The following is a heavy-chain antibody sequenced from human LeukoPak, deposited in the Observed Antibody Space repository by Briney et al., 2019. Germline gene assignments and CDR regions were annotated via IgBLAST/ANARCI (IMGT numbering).Heavy chain of an antibody. CDR1: GFTFSSYS. D-gene: IGHD5-18*01. CDR3: ARDSGYSYGYAFDY. Sequence: RGSLRVSCVASGFTFSSYSMNWVRQAPGKGLEWVSSINSNSSYIYYADSLKGRFTISRDNAKNSLYLQMNSLRAEDTAVYYCARDSGYSYGYAFDYWGQGTLVTVSS. V-gene: IGHV3-21*01. CDR2: INSNSSYI. J-gene: IGHJ4*02.